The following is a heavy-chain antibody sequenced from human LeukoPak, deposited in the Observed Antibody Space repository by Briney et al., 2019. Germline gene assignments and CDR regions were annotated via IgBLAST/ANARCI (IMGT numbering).Heavy chain of an antibody. CDR2: ISGSGGST. Sequence: PGGSLRLSCAASGFTFSSYAMSWVRQAPGKGLEWVSAISGSGGSTYYADSVKGRFTISRDNSKNTLYLQMNSLRAEDTAVYYCAKDFPMVRGVTLDYYGMDVWGQGTTVTVSS. CDR1: GFTFSSYA. J-gene: IGHJ6*02. V-gene: IGHV3-23*01. CDR3: AKDFPMVRGVTLDYYGMDV. D-gene: IGHD3-10*01.